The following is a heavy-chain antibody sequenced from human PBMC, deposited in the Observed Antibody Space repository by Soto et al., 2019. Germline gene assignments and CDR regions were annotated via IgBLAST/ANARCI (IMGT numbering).Heavy chain of an antibody. CDR3: AKDTIFDSSGPHDY. Sequence: GGSLRLSCAASGFTFSSYAMSWVRQAPGKGLEWVSAISGSGGSTYYADSVKGRFTISRDNSKNTLYLQMNSLRAEDTAVYYCAKDTIFDSSGPHDYWGPGTLVTVSS. CDR2: ISGSGGST. CDR1: GFTFSSYA. J-gene: IGHJ4*02. V-gene: IGHV3-23*01. D-gene: IGHD3-22*01.